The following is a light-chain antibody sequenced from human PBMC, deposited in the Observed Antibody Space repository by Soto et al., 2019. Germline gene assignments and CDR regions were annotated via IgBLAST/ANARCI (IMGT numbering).Light chain of an antibody. J-gene: IGLJ2*01. CDR3: SSYAGSNNLRV. CDR2: EVS. CDR1: SSDVGGYNY. V-gene: IGLV2-8*01. Sequence: QSVLTQPPSASGSPGQSVTISCTGTSSDVGGYNYVSWYQQHPGKAPKLMIYEVSKRPSGVPYRFSGSKSGNTASLTVSGLQAEDEADYYCSSYAGSNNLRVFGGGTKLTVL.